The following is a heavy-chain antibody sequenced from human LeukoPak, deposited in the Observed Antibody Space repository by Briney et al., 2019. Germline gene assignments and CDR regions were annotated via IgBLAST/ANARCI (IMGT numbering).Heavy chain of an antibody. D-gene: IGHD3-10*01. CDR2: IYYSGST. Sequence: PSESLSLTCTVSGVSISSYYWSWIRQPPGKGLEWIGDIYYSGSTNYNPSPKSRVTISVDTSKNQFSLKLSSVTAADTAVYYCARERYYGSGTNWFDPWGQGTLVTVSS. CDR1: GVSISSYY. CDR3: ARERYYGSGTNWFDP. J-gene: IGHJ5*02. V-gene: IGHV4-59*01.